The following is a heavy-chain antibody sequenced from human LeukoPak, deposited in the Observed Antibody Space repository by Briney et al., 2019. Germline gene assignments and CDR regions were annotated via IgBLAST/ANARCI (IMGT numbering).Heavy chain of an antibody. D-gene: IGHD1-26*01. CDR2: IIPIFGTA. Sequence: SVKVSCKASGGTFSSYAISWVRQAPGQGLEWMGRIIPIFGTANYAQKFQGRVTITTDESTSTAYMELSRLRSDDTAVYYCARAPPVGATAYWGQGTLVTVSS. V-gene: IGHV1-69*05. J-gene: IGHJ4*02. CDR1: GGTFSSYA. CDR3: ARAPPVGATAY.